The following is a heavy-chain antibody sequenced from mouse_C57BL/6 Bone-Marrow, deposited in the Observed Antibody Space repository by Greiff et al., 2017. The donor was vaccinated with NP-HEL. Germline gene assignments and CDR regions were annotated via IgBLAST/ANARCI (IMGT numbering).Heavy chain of an antibody. Sequence: EVQRVESGGGLVQPGGSLKLSCAASGFTFSDYYMYWVRQTPEKRLEWVAYISNGGGSTYYPDTVKGRFTISRDNAKNTLYLQMSRLKSEDTAMYYCARHGITTVVPFDYWGQGTTLTVSS. CDR2: ISNGGGST. CDR1: GFTFSDYY. D-gene: IGHD1-1*01. CDR3: ARHGITTVVPFDY. V-gene: IGHV5-12*01. J-gene: IGHJ2*01.